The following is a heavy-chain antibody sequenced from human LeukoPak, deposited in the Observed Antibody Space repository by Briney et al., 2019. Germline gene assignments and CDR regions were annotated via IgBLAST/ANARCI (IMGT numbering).Heavy chain of an antibody. D-gene: IGHD3-22*01. Sequence: GGSLRLSCAASGFTFSSYAMHWVRQAPGKGLEYVSAISCNGGSTYYANSVKGRFTISRDNSKNTLYLQMGSLRAEDMAVYYCYYYDSSGYWGLGYWGQGTLVTVPS. J-gene: IGHJ4*02. CDR3: YYYDSSGYWGLGY. CDR1: GFTFSSYA. V-gene: IGHV3-64*01. CDR2: ISCNGGST.